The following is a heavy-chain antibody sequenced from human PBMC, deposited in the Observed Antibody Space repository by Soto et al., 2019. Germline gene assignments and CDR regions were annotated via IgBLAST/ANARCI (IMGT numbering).Heavy chain of an antibody. CDR2: IGGSDYAT. Sequence: EVQLLESGGGLVQPGGSLRLSCVASGFTFSNYAMSWVRQAPGKGLEWVSTIGGSDYATYFADSVKGRFTISRDNSKNTLYLQMNSLRVEDTAVYYCARDRVYYDSSGYYQDYGMDVWGQGTTVTVSS. CDR3: ARDRVYYDSSGYYQDYGMDV. J-gene: IGHJ6*02. D-gene: IGHD3-22*01. V-gene: IGHV3-23*01. CDR1: GFTFSNYA.